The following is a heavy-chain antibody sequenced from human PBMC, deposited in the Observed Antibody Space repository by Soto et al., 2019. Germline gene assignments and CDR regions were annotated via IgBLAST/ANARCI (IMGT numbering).Heavy chain of an antibody. CDR3: ASWSGYYTYYYYYYMDV. J-gene: IGHJ6*03. V-gene: IGHV4-39*01. Sequence: SETLSLTCTVSGGSISSSSYYWGWIRQPPGKGLEWIGSIYYSGSTYYNPSLKSRVTISVDTSKNQFSLKLSSVTAADTAVYYCASWSGYYTYYYYYYMDVWGKGTTVTVSS. CDR2: IYYSGST. D-gene: IGHD3-3*01. CDR1: GGSISSSSYY.